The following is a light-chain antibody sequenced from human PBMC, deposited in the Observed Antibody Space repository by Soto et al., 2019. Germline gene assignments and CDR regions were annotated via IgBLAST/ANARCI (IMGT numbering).Light chain of an antibody. V-gene: IGLV2-14*03. CDR3: SAYSTGSIPVL. Sequence: QSVLTQPASVSGSPGQSITISCTGTSSDVGSTFNYVSWYQHHPGKAPRLIMSDVNHRPSGVSDRFSGSKSGNTASLTISGLQAEDEADYFCSAYSTGSIPVLFGGGTKVTVL. CDR2: DVN. CDR1: SSDVGSTFNY. J-gene: IGLJ3*02.